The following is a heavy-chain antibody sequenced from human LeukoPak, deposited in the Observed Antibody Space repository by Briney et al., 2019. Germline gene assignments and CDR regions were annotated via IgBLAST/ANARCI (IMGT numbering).Heavy chain of an antibody. Sequence: SETLSLTCAVYGGSFSGYYWSWIRQPPGKGLEWIGEINHSGSTNYNPSLKSRVTISVDTSKNQFSLKLSSVTGADTAVYYCARGIFGYSYWGQGTLVTVSS. CDR1: GGSFSGYY. D-gene: IGHD5-18*01. CDR2: INHSGST. V-gene: IGHV4-34*01. CDR3: ARGIFGYSY. J-gene: IGHJ4*02.